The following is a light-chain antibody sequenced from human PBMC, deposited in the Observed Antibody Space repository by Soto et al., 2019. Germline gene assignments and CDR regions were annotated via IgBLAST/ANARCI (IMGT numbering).Light chain of an antibody. V-gene: IGKV3-15*01. CDR1: QSVSSN. CDR2: GAS. CDR3: QQYNNWPPIT. Sequence: EIVMTQSPATLSVSPGERATLSCRASQSVSSNLAWYQQKPGQAPRLLIYGASTRATGIPARFSGSGSGREFALTVSSLQSEDLAAYYSQQYNNWPPITFGQGTRLEI. J-gene: IGKJ5*01.